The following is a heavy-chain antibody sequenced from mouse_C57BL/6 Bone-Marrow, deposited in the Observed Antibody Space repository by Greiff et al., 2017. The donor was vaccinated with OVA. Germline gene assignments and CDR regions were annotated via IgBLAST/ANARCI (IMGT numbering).Heavy chain of an antibody. V-gene: IGHV1-64*01. CDR2: IHPNSGST. J-gene: IGHJ2*01. Sequence: VQLVESGAELVKPGASVKLSCKASGYTFTSYWMHWVKQRPGQGLEWIGMIHPNSGSTNYNEKFKSKATLTVDKSSSTAYMQLSSLTSEDSAVYYCARYDGYYHYWGQGTTLTVSS. CDR1: GYTFTSYW. CDR3: ARYDGYYHY. D-gene: IGHD2-3*01.